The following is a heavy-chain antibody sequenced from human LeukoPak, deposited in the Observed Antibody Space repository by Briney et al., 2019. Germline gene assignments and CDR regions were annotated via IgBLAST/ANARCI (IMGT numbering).Heavy chain of an antibody. V-gene: IGHV3-23*01. J-gene: IGHJ4*02. Sequence: GSLRLSCAASGFTFSSYAMSWVRQAPGKGLEWVSAISGSGGSTYYADSVKGRFTISRDNSKNILYLQMNSLRAEDTALYYCARVGYTDSWYSSPPFDYWGQGTLVTVSS. CDR1: GFTFSSYA. D-gene: IGHD6-13*01. CDR3: ARVGYTDSWYSSPPFDY. CDR2: ISGSGGST.